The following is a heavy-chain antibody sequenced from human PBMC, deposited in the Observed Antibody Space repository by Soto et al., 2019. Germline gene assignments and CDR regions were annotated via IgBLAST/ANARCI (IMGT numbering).Heavy chain of an antibody. V-gene: IGHV4-30-4*01. CDR1: GGSTSSGDYY. CDR2: IYYTGST. J-gene: IGHJ4*02. CDR3: ASVPPYRTGFGGFVN. D-gene: IGHD2-8*02. Sequence: QVQLQESGPGLVKPSQTLSLTCTVSGGSTSSGDYYWSWIRQPPGKGLEWIGYIYYTGSTYYNPSLKSRGTISVDTSKNQFSLKLSSVTAADTAVYFCASVPPYRTGFGGFVNWGPGTLVTVSS.